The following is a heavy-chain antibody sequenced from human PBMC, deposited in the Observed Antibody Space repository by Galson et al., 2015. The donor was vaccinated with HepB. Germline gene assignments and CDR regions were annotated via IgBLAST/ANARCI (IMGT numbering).Heavy chain of an antibody. CDR2: ICANSGNT. CDR1: GYTFTTNG. J-gene: IGHJ4*02. V-gene: IGHV1-18*04. CDR3: ARDRDYRFDY. Sequence: PVKVSCKASGYTFTTNGISWVRQAPGQGLEWMGWICANSGNTKYAQNLQGRVTLTRDTSTSTAYLDLRSLRVDNTAAYYCARDRDYRFDYWGQGTLVTVSS. D-gene: IGHD4/OR15-4a*01.